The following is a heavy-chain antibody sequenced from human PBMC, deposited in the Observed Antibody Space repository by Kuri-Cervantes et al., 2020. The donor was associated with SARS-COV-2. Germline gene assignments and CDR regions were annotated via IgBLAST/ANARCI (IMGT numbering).Heavy chain of an antibody. CDR2: ISAYNGNT. J-gene: IGHJ5*02. CDR1: GYTFTSYG. V-gene: IGHV1-18*01. Sequence: ASVKVSCKASGYTFTSYGISWVRQAPGQGLEWMGWISAYNGNTNYAQKLQGRVTMTTDTSTSTAYMELRSLRSDDTAVYYCARDKDFWSGPGVNWFDPWGQGTLVTGSS. D-gene: IGHD3-3*01. CDR3: ARDKDFWSGPGVNWFDP.